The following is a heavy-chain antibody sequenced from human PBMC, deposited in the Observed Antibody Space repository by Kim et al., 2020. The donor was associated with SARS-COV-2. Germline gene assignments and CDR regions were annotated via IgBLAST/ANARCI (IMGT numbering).Heavy chain of an antibody. J-gene: IGHJ5*02. D-gene: IGHD2-2*02. Sequence: SETLSLTCTVSGGSISSYYWSWIRQPAGKGLEWIGRIYTSGSTNYNPSLKSRVTMSVDTSKNQFSLKLSSVTAADTAVYYCARVWGVVPAAITNWFDPWGQGTLVTVSS. CDR1: GGSISSYY. CDR2: IYTSGST. V-gene: IGHV4-4*07. CDR3: ARVWGVVPAAITNWFDP.